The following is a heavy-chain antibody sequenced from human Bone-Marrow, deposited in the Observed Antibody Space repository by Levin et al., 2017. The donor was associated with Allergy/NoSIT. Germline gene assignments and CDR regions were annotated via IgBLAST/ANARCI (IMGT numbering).Heavy chain of an antibody. D-gene: IGHD6-19*01. V-gene: IGHV3-30*18. CDR3: AKAGRSSGHCDDFEI. J-gene: IGHJ3*02. Sequence: PGGSLRLSCAASGFTFSNAVMHWVRQTPGKGLEWVAGISVSGDFQHYANSVKGQFTISRDNPKNTLFLQMNSLRLEDTAVYYCAKAGRSSGHCDDFEIWGQGTMVTVSS. CDR1: GFTFSNAV. CDR2: ISVSGDFQ.